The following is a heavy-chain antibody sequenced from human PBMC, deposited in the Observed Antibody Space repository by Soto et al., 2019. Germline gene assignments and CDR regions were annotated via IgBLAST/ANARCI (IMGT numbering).Heavy chain of an antibody. D-gene: IGHD2-15*01. J-gene: IGHJ2*01. V-gene: IGHV1-46*01. CDR3: ARDGGLLTASWHYDL. Sequence: QGQLVQSGADVKKPGTSVKVSCKAAGYSFTNYCMHWVRQAPGQGLEWMGMINPRTGSTRYAQKFQDRVTLTRDTSTTTVYMELSTLISDDTAVYYCARDGGLLTASWHYDLWGPGTLVTVSS. CDR2: INPRTGST. CDR1: GYSFTNYC.